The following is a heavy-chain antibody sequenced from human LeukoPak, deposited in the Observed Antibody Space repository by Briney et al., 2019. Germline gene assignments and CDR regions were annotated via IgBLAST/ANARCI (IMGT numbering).Heavy chain of an antibody. CDR3: STSIRGYSDY. CDR2: IKQDGSEK. V-gene: IGHV3-7*01. CDR1: GFTFSSYW. J-gene: IGHJ4*02. D-gene: IGHD2-2*01. Sequence: PGGSLRLSCAASGFTFSSYWMSWVRQAPGKGLEWVANIKQDGSEKYYVDSVKGRFTISRDNAKNSLYLQMNSLRAEDTAVCYCSTSIRGYSDYWGQGTLVTVSS.